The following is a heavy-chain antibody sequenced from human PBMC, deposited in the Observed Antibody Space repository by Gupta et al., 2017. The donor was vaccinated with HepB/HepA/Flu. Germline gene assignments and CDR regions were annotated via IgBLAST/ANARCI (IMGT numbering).Heavy chain of an antibody. J-gene: IGHJ4*02. Sequence: QVQLVESGGGVVQPGRSLRLSCAASGFTFSHTGMHWVRQAPGKGLEWVAAISYDGSNKYYADSVKGRFTVSRDNSKNTLYLQMNSLRAEDTAVYYCAKGRGGRYCTSPSCFYFDYWGQGTLVTVSS. CDR3: AKGRGGRYCTSPSCFYFDY. V-gene: IGHV3-30*18. CDR2: ISYDGSNK. CDR1: GFTFSHTG. D-gene: IGHD2-2*01.